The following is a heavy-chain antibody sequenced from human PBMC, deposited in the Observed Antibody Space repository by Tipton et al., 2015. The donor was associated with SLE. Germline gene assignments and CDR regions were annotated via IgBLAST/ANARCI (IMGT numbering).Heavy chain of an antibody. V-gene: IGHV4-39*07. CDR1: GNSITTTNYF. CDR3: ARGYCSDGVCYGFGYFVS. Sequence: TLSLTCSVSGNSITTTNYFWGWIRQPPGKVLERLAIIYPTGNSYFNPSLKSRVTIALDTSKNQVSLTLNSVIAADTAVYYCARGYCSDGVCYGFGYFVSWGPATLVTVS. J-gene: IGHJ4*02. CDR2: IYPTGNS. D-gene: IGHD2-15*01.